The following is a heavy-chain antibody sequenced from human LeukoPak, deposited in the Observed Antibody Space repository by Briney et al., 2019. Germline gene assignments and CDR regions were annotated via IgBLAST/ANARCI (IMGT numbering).Heavy chain of an antibody. V-gene: IGHV3-30*18. Sequence: PGGSLRLSCAASGFTFSSYGMHWVRQAPGKGLEGVAVISYDGSNKYYADSVKGRSTISRDNSKNTLYLQMNSLRAEDTAVYYCAKDQRGSGSYYYWGQGTLVTVSS. CDR3: AKDQRGSGSYYY. CDR1: GFTFSSYG. CDR2: ISYDGSNK. D-gene: IGHD1-26*01. J-gene: IGHJ4*02.